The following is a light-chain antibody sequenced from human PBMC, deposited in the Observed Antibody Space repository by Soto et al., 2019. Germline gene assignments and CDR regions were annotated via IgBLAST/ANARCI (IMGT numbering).Light chain of an antibody. V-gene: IGKV1-5*01. CDR2: DAS. J-gene: IGKJ1*01. CDR3: QQYTNYPWT. Sequence: DIQMTQSPSTLSASVGDRVTITCRASQSISSWLAWYQQKPGKAPKLLIYDASSLESGVPSRFSGGGSGTEFTLTISSLQPDDFTTYYCQQYTNYPWTFGQGTKVDIK. CDR1: QSISSW.